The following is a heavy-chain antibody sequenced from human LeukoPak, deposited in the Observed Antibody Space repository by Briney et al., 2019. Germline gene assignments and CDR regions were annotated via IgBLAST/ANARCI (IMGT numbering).Heavy chain of an antibody. V-gene: IGHV1-2*02. CDR1: GYTFTGYY. CDR2: INPNSGGT. Sequence: SVKVSCKASGYTFTGYYMHWVRQAPGQGLEWMGWINPNSGGTNYAQKFQGRVTMTRDTSISTAYMELSRLRSGDTAVYYCARDPGLQWLGLGYFDYWGQGTLVTVSS. D-gene: IGHD6-19*01. CDR3: ARDPGLQWLGLGYFDY. J-gene: IGHJ4*02.